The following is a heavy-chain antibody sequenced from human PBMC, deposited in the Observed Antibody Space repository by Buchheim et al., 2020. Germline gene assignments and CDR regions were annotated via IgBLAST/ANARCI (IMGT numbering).Heavy chain of an antibody. J-gene: IGHJ4*02. CDR3: ARNTFSGPFDY. CDR2: INPSGGST. D-gene: IGHD2-15*01. CDR1: GYTFTSYY. V-gene: IGHV1-46*01. Sequence: QVQLVQSGAEVKKPGASVKVSCKASGYTFTSYYLHWVRQAPGQGLEWMGIINPSGGSTSFAQMFQGRVTMTRDTSTSTVYRELGSLRFEDTAVYCCARNTFSGPFDYGGQGTL.